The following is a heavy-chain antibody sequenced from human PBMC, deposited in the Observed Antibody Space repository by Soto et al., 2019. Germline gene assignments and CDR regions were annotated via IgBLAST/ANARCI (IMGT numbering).Heavy chain of an antibody. J-gene: IGHJ4*02. D-gene: IGHD3-10*01. CDR1: GFTFINYG. CDR3: ARVPSYLPGDY. CDR2: ISAYNGDT. Sequence: QVQLVQSGAEVREPGASVTVSCKASGFTFINYGFTWVRQAPGQGLEWMGWISAYNGDTKIAETLQGRLTLSTDASTNTAYMELRGLMSYDAAIYYCARVPSYLPGDYWGQETLVTVSS. V-gene: IGHV1-18*01.